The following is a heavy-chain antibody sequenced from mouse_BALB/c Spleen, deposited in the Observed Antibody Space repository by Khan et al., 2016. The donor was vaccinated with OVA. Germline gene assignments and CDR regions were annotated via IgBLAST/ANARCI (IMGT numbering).Heavy chain of an antibody. Sequence: EVELVESGGGLVKPGGSLKLSCAASGFTFSSYTMSCIRQTPEKRLEWVATISSGGDNTYYPDSVKGRFTISRANAKKDLDLKMSSMRAEDTAWYKWARSNYGNFADWGQGTMVTVSS. CDR2: ISSGGDNT. V-gene: IGHV5-9*03. CDR1: GFTFSSYT. CDR3: ARSNYGNFAD. J-gene: IGHJ3*01. D-gene: IGHD2-1*01.